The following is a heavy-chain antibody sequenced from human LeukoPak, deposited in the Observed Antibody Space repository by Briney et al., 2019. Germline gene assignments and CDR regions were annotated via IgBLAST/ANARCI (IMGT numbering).Heavy chain of an antibody. D-gene: IGHD1-26*01. Sequence: PGGSLRLSCAASGFTFSSYAMHWVRQAPGKGLGWVAVISYDGSNKYYADSVKGRFTISRDNSKNTLYLQMNSLRAEDTAVYYCARDRLIVGRSSFDYWGQGTLVTVSS. CDR3: ARDRLIVGRSSFDY. CDR2: ISYDGSNK. V-gene: IGHV3-30-3*01. CDR1: GFTFSSYA. J-gene: IGHJ4*02.